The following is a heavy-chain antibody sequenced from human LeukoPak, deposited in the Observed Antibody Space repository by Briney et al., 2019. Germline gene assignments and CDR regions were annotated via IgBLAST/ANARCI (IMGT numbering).Heavy chain of an antibody. Sequence: GGSLRLSCAASGFSFSSFAMTWVRQAPGKGLEWVSSISGGHYPTYNTDSVKGRFTISRDNSKNTLYLQMNSLRADDTAVYYCTKDPNGDYVGAFDPWGQGTLVTVSS. J-gene: IGHJ5*02. CDR3: TKDPNGDYVGAFDP. CDR1: GFSFSSFA. CDR2: ISGGHYPT. V-gene: IGHV3-23*01. D-gene: IGHD4-17*01.